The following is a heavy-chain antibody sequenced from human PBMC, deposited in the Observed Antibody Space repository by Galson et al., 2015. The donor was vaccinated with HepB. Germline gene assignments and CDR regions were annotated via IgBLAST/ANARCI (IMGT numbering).Heavy chain of an antibody. Sequence: QSGAEVKKPGESLKISCKGSGYSFTSYWIGWVRQMPGKGLEWMGIIYPGDSDTRYSPSFQGQVTISADKSISTAYLRWSSLKASDTAMYYCARHRDVEAMVSYYYYGMDVWGQGTTVTVSS. CDR2: IYPGDSDT. D-gene: IGHD5-18*01. V-gene: IGHV5-51*01. CDR3: ARHRDVEAMVSYYYYGMDV. J-gene: IGHJ6*02. CDR1: GYSFTSYW.